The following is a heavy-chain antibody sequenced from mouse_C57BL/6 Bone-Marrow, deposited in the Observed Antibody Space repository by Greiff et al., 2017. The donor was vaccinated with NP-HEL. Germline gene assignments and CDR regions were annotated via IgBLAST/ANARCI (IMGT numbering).Heavy chain of an antibody. CDR1: GYSFTGYY. V-gene: IGHV1-42*01. J-gene: IGHJ1*03. CDR2: INPSTGGT. Sequence: EVQLQQSGPELVKPGASVKISCKASGYSFTGYYMNWVKQSPEKSLEWIGEINPSTGGTTYNQKFKAKATLTVDKSSSTAYMQLKSLTSEDSAVYYCAREGWLPPTAYFDVWGTGTTVTVSS. CDR3: AREGWLPPTAYFDV. D-gene: IGHD2-3*01.